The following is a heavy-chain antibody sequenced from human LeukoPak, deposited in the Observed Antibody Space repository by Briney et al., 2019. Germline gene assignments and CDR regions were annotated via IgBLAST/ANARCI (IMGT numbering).Heavy chain of an antibody. D-gene: IGHD6-13*01. Sequence: SETLSLTSTVSGSISGYYWGWIRQPPGKGLEWIGSIYYSGSTYYNPSLKSRVTISVDTSKNQFSLKLSSVTAADTAVYYCARGFRIAAAGTPWFDPWGQGTLVTVSS. CDR3: ARGFRIAAAGTPWFDP. V-gene: IGHV4-39*07. J-gene: IGHJ5*02. CDR2: IYYSGST. CDR1: GSISGYY.